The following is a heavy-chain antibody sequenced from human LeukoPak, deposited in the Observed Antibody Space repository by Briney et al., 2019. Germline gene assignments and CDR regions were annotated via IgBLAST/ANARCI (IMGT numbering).Heavy chain of an antibody. CDR1: GFTLSSYE. CDR2: ISSSGSTI. CDR3: ARGRGIVGATFDY. Sequence: GGSLRLSCAASGFTLSSYEMNWVRAAPGKRLEWVSYISSSGSTIYYADSVKGRFTISRDNAKNSLYLQMNSLRAEDTAVYYCARGRGIVGATFDYWGQGTLVTVSS. V-gene: IGHV3-48*03. J-gene: IGHJ4*02. D-gene: IGHD1-26*01.